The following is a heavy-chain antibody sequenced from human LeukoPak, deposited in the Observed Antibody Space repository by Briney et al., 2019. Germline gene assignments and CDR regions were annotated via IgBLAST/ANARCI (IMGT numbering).Heavy chain of an antibody. CDR3: RGPTQQWLYSGTDV. Sequence: PGGSLRLSCTASGFTFGDHAVSWVRQAPGKGLEWLGFIRSKAYGGTTEYAASAKGRFTISRDDSKSIAYLQMNSLTTEDTAVYCSRGPTQQWLYSGTDVWGQGTTVIVSS. D-gene: IGHD5-18*01. CDR1: GFTFGDHA. J-gene: IGHJ6*02. CDR2: IRSKAYGGTT. V-gene: IGHV3-49*04.